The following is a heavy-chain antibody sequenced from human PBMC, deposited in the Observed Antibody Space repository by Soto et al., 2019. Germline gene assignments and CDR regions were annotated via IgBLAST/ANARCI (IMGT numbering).Heavy chain of an antibody. D-gene: IGHD3-16*01. CDR2: NSPYTGNT. V-gene: IGHV1-18*01. CDR3: VMVDNYVTPTPQDV. Sequence: QVQLVQSGDEVKKPGASVQVSCKASGYIFVNYGIAWVRQAPGQGLEWMGWNSPYTGNTHSATKIQGRLTMTTDTSTSTAYMDLGSLTSDDTAVYYCVMVDNYVTPTPQDVWGQGTTVTVSS. CDR1: GYIFVNYG. J-gene: IGHJ6*02.